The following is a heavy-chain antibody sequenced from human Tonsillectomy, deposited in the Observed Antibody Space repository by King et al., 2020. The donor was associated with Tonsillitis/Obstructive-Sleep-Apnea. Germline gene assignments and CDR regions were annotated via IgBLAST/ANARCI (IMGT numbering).Heavy chain of an antibody. D-gene: IGHD2-21*01. CDR1: GGTFSSYA. Sequence: QLVQSGAEVKKPGSSVKVSCKASGGTFSSYAISWVRQAPGQGLEWMVGFIPIFGTANYAHKFQGRVTITADESTSTAYMELSSLRSEDTAVYYCAREYSLPLNAFDIWGKGTMVTVSS. V-gene: IGHV1-69*01. CDR2: FIPIFGTA. J-gene: IGHJ3*02. CDR3: AREYSLPLNAFDI.